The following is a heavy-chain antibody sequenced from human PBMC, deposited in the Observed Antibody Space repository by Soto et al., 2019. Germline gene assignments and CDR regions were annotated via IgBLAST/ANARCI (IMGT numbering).Heavy chain of an antibody. V-gene: IGHV4-31*03. CDR2: IYDSVNT. CDR3: ARVEHRGYFAILTDY. CDR1: GDSLSSGGHY. D-gene: IGHD3-9*01. J-gene: IGHJ4*02. Sequence: SETLSLTCTVSGDSLSSGGHYWSWIRQHPGKGLEWIGHIYDSVNTYYSPSLRSRVTISGDMSKNQFSLNLRSVTAADTAVYYCARVEHRGYFAILTDYWGQGTLVTVSS.